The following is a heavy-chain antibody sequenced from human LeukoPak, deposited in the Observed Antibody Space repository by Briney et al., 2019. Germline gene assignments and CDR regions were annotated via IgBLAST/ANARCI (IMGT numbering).Heavy chain of an antibody. CDR2: IRYDGSDK. J-gene: IGHJ4*02. Sequence: GGSLRLSCAASGFTFSSYGMHWVRQAPGKGLEWVAFIRYDGSDKYYADSVKGRFTISRDNSKSTLYIQMNSLRAEDTAVYYCARAKPKNMVRGLIMRRESRYYFDYWGQGTLVTVSS. CDR3: ARAKPKNMVRGLIMRRESRYYFDY. CDR1: GFTFSSYG. D-gene: IGHD3-10*01. V-gene: IGHV3-30*02.